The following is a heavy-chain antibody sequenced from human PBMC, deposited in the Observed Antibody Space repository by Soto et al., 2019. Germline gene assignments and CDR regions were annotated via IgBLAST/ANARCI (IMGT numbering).Heavy chain of an antibody. CDR2: IYYSGST. CDR3: ARRKVGATAWVAFDL. J-gene: IGHJ3*01. D-gene: IGHD1-26*01. CDR1: GGSISSGDYY. Sequence: PSETLSLTCTVSGGSISSGDYYWSWIRQPPGKGLEWIGYIYYSGSTYYNPSLKSRVTISVDTSKNQFSLKLSSVTAADTAVYYCARRKVGATAWVAFDLWGQGTMVTVSS. V-gene: IGHV4-30-4*01.